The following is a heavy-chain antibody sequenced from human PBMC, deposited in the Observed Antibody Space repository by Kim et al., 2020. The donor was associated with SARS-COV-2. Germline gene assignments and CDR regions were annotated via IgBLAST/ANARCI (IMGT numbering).Heavy chain of an antibody. CDR2: IRSKAYGGTT. V-gene: IGHV3-49*04. Sequence: GVLRLSCTASGFTFGDYAMSWVRQAPGKGLEWVGFIRSKAYGGTTEYAASVKGRFTISRDDSKSIAYLQMNSLKTEDTAVYYCTRDPRIVVVPAAIRDWGQGTLVTVSS. D-gene: IGHD2-2*02. CDR1: GFTFGDYA. J-gene: IGHJ4*02. CDR3: TRDPRIVVVPAAIRD.